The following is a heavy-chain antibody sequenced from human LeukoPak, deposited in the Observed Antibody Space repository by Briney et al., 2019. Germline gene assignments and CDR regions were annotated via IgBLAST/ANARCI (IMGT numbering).Heavy chain of an antibody. D-gene: IGHD6-19*01. CDR1: GFTFSSYV. CDR3: AAPAGIAVAGSFDY. CDR2: ISYDGSNK. V-gene: IGHV3-30*03. Sequence: GRSLRLSCAASGFTFSSYVMHWVRQAPGKGLEWVAVISYDGSNKYYADSVKGRFTISRDNSKNTLYLQMNSLRAEDTAVYYCAAPAGIAVAGSFDYWGQGTLVTVSS. J-gene: IGHJ4*02.